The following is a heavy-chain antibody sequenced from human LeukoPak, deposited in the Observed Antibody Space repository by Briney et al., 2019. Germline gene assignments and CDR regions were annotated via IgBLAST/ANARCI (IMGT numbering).Heavy chain of an antibody. J-gene: IGHJ6*02. CDR1: GYIFTGYY. CDR3: ARPTSIIPASNIYYYFYAMDV. CDR2: INPSRGST. D-gene: IGHD2-2*01. V-gene: IGHV1-46*01. Sequence: ASVKVSCKASGYIFTGYYMHWVRQAPGQGLEWMGIINPSRGSTSYAQKFQGRVTMTRDTSTSTVYMELSSLRSEDTAVYYCARPTSIIPASNIYYYFYAMDVWGQGTTVTVSS.